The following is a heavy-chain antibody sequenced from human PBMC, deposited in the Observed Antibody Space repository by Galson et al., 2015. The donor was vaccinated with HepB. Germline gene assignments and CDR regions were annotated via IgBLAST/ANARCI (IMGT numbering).Heavy chain of an antibody. V-gene: IGHV3-23*01. Sequence: SLRLSCAASGFTFSSYAMSWVRQAPGKGLEWVSAISGSGGSTYYADSVKGRFTISRDNSKNTLYLQVNSLRAEDTAVYYCAKGSEGYQLLFWFDPWGQGTLVTVSS. CDR1: GFTFSSYA. CDR3: AKGSEGYQLLFWFDP. CDR2: ISGSGGST. D-gene: IGHD2-2*01. J-gene: IGHJ5*02.